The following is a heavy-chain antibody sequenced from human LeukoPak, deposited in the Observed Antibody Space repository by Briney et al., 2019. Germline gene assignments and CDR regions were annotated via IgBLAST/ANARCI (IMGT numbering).Heavy chain of an antibody. V-gene: IGHV4-61*02. CDR3: ARATAYYDFWSGYRETNYYYYYMDV. CDR2: IYTSGST. Sequence: SETLSLTCTDSGGSISSGSYYWSWIRQPAGKGLEWIGRIYTSGSTNYNPSLKSRVTISGDTSKNQFSLKLSSVTAADTAVYYCARATAYYDFWSGYRETNYYYYYMDVWGKGTTVTVSS. CDR1: GGSISSGSYY. J-gene: IGHJ6*03. D-gene: IGHD3-3*01.